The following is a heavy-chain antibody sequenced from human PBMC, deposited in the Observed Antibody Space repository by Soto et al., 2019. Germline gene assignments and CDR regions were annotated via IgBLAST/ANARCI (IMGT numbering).Heavy chain of an antibody. V-gene: IGHV4-59*01. D-gene: IGHD3-22*01. J-gene: IGHJ3*01. CDR3: AKAVKYYDSTGYDAFAV. CDR2: MFHSGRT. Sequence: SQTLSLTCTVSVDSSISYLWTWIRQPPGKALEWIGYMFHSGRTNYNPSLTSRVTMSADTSNNQFSLTLTSVTAADTAVYYCAKAVKYYDSTGYDAFAVWGQGIMVTVSS. CDR1: VDSSISYL.